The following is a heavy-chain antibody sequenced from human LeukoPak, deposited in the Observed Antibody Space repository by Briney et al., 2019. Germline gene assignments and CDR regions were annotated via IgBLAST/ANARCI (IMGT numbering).Heavy chain of an antibody. Sequence: PSETLSLTCAVYGGSFSGYYWSWIRQPPGKGLEWIGEINHSGSTNYNPSLKSRVTISVDTSKNQFSLKLSSVTAADTAVYYCARFVVPAVPTTFHYYYYYYMDVWGKGTTVTVSS. J-gene: IGHJ6*03. CDR1: GGSFSGYY. V-gene: IGHV4-34*01. CDR2: INHSGST. D-gene: IGHD2-2*01. CDR3: ARFVVPAVPTTFHYYYYYYMDV.